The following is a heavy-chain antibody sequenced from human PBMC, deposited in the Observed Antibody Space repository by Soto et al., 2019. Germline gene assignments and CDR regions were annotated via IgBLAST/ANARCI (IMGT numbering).Heavy chain of an antibody. CDR1: GGSTSSYY. J-gene: IGHJ5*02. Sequence: PSETLSLTCTVSGGSTSSYYWSWIRQPPGKGLEWIGYIYYSGSTNYNPSLKSRVTISVDTSKNQFSLKLSSVTAADTAVYYCARVKWIQNWFDPWGQGTLVTVSS. D-gene: IGHD5-18*01. CDR3: ARVKWIQNWFDP. CDR2: IYYSGST. V-gene: IGHV4-59*01.